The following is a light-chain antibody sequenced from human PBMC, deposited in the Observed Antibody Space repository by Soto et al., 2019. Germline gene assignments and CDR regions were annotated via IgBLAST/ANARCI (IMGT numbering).Light chain of an antibody. V-gene: IGLV2-23*02. CDR1: SSDVGSYIL. CDR2: EVS. CDR3: CSYAGSSTFV. Sequence: QSVLTQPASVSGSPGQSITISCSGTSSDVGSYILVSWYQQQPGKAPKLMIYEVSKRPSGDSNRFSGFESGNTSSLTISRLQAEDEADYYCCSYAGSSTFVFGTGTKVTVL. J-gene: IGLJ1*01.